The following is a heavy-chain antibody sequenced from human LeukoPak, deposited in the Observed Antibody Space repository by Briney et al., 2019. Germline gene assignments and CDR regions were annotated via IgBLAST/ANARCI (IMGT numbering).Heavy chain of an antibody. CDR3: ARSGYHYGMDV. D-gene: IGHD3-3*01. J-gene: IGHJ6*02. CDR1: GFTFNSYA. CDR2: MSYDGGNK. V-gene: IGHV3-30-3*01. Sequence: GGSLRLSCAASGFTFNSYAMYWVRQAPGKGLEWVAIMSYDGGNKYYADSVKGRFIISRDNFKNTLYLQLNSLRAEDTAVYYCARSGYHYGMDVWGQGTTVTVSS.